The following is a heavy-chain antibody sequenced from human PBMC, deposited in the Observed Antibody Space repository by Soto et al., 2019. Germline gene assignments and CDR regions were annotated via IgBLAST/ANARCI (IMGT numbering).Heavy chain of an antibody. V-gene: IGHV1-58*02. CDR1: GFDFGSFG. CDR3: SADHPHTAIGWPV. Sequence: SVKVSCKASGFDFGSFGIQFLRQTRGRGLEWIGWIVVASGRTNYARQFQGRVAFSRDMSSTTAYMDLYDLKSDDTAVYFCSADHPHTAIGWPVWGQGATVTVSS. J-gene: IGHJ6*02. CDR2: IVVASGRT.